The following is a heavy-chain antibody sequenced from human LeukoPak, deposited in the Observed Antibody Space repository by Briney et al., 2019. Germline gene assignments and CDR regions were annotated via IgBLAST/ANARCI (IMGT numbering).Heavy chain of an antibody. CDR2: IRYDGSNK. D-gene: IGHD6-19*01. Sequence: GGSLRLSCAASGFTFSSYGMHWVRQAPGKGLEWVAFIRYDGSNKYYADSVKGRFTISRDNAKNSLYLQMNSLRAEDTAVYYCARDLSSGWYGGPDYWGQGTLVTVSS. J-gene: IGHJ4*02. V-gene: IGHV3-30*02. CDR3: ARDLSSGWYGGPDY. CDR1: GFTFSSYG.